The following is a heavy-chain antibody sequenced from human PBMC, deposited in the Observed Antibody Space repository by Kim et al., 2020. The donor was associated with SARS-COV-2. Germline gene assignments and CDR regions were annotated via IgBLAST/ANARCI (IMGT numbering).Heavy chain of an antibody. Sequence: GGSLRLSFSASGFTFSSYAMHWVRQAPGKGLEYVSAISSNGGSTYYADSVKGRFTISRDNSKNTLYLQMGSLRAEDTAVYYCVKEDGQTYYYYGMDVWGQGTTVTVSS. CDR3: VKEDGQTYYYYGMDV. CDR2: ISSNGGST. V-gene: IGHV3-64D*09. J-gene: IGHJ6*02. CDR1: GFTFSSYA. D-gene: IGHD4-17*01.